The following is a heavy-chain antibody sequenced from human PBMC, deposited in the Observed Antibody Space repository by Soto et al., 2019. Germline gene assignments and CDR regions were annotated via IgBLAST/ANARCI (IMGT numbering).Heavy chain of an antibody. Sequence: QVQLVQSGAEVKKPGSSVKVSCKASGGTFSSYAISWVRQAPGQGLEWMGGIIPIFGTANYAQKFQGRVTITADESTSTAYMELSSLRSEDTAVYYCARGQGLAAAGPGPLSYYYYGMDVWGQGTTVTVSS. V-gene: IGHV1-69*01. D-gene: IGHD6-13*01. CDR1: GGTFSSYA. CDR2: IIPIFGTA. CDR3: ARGQGLAAAGPGPLSYYYYGMDV. J-gene: IGHJ6*02.